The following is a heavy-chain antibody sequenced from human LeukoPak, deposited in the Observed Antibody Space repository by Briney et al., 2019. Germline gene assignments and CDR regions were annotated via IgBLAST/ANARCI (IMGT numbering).Heavy chain of an antibody. CDR3: ANVRGTNTNN. Sequence: RGSLSLSCVASGFTFSSYAMSWVRQAPGKGLEWVSAISGSGGSTYYADSVKGRFTISRDNSKNTLYLQMNSLRAEDTAVYYCANVRGTNTNNWGQGTLVTVSS. J-gene: IGHJ4*02. CDR2: ISGSGGST. CDR1: GFTFSSYA. D-gene: IGHD3-10*02. V-gene: IGHV3-23*01.